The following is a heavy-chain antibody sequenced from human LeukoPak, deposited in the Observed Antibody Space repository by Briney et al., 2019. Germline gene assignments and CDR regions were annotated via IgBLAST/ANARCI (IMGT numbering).Heavy chain of an antibody. J-gene: IGHJ4*02. CDR3: ARDTPQHLKRYDY. CDR2: IKTHNGNT. D-gene: IGHD6-13*01. Sequence: ASAKVSCKASGYNFDKFGIAWVRQAPGQEWMGWIKTHNGNTKYAQQYQGRVTMTTDTSASTVYMELRSLRSDDTAVYFCARDTPQHLKRYDYWGQGTQVTVSS. CDR1: GYNFDKFG. V-gene: IGHV1-18*01.